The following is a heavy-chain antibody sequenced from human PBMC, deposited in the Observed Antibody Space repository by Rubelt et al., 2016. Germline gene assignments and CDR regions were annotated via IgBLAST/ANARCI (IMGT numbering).Heavy chain of an antibody. V-gene: IGHV3-23*01. CDR1: GFTFSSYA. CDR2: ITGDATGT. J-gene: IGHJ6*02. Sequence: EVQLLESGGTLVQPGGSLRLSCAASGFTFSSYAMSWVRQAPGKGLEWVSAITGDATGTSYTNSAKGRFTISRDNSKNTLYLQMNSLSADDTAVYYCAKSPDYYFYGMDVWGQGTTVTVS. CDR3: AKSPDYYFYGMDV.